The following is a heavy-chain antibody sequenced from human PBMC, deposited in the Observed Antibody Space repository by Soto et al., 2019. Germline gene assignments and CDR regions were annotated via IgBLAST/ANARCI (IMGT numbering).Heavy chain of an antibody. V-gene: IGHV4-39*01. Sequence: ETLSLNCIVSYGSTSFSNGFCGWGRQPPVKGLAWIGNIDYSGTGYFNPSLGPRVNFPVDTSKNQFSLTLYSVTAADTAVYYCARTTGRHLDFWGQG. CDR1: YGSTSFSNGF. J-gene: IGHJ4*02. D-gene: IGHD4-4*01. CDR3: ARTTGRHLDF. CDR2: IDYSGTG.